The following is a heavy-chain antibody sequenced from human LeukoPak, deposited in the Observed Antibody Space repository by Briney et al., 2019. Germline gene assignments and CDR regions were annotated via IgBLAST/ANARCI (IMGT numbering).Heavy chain of an antibody. D-gene: IGHD6-19*01. CDR1: GFIFSSYA. Sequence: GRSLTLFCAASGFIFSSYAMHWVSQAPGKGLGWVAVISYDGSNKFYADSVKGRFTISRDNSKNTLYLQMNRLRAEDTAVYYCARAGGSVAGHYYYYMDVWGKGTTVTVSS. CDR2: ISYDGSNK. J-gene: IGHJ6*03. CDR3: ARAGGSVAGHYYYYMDV. V-gene: IGHV3-30*04.